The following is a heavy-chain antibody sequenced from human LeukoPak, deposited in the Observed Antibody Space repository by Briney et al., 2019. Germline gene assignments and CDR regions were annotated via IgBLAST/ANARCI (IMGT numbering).Heavy chain of an antibody. CDR2: ISWNSGSI. V-gene: IGHV3-9*01. D-gene: IGHD6-19*01. Sequence: PGGSLRLSCAASGFTFSSYAMHWVRQAPGKGLEWVSGISWNSGSIGYADSVKGRFTISRDNAKNSLYLQMNSLRAEDTALYYCARGSGWSPFDYWGQGTLVTVSS. CDR3: ARGSGWSPFDY. J-gene: IGHJ4*02. CDR1: GFTFSSYA.